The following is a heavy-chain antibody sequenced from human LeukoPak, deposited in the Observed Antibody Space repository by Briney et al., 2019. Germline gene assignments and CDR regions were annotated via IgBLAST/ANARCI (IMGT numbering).Heavy chain of an antibody. J-gene: IGHJ4*02. V-gene: IGHV3-20*04. CDR2: INWNGGST. Sequence: GGSLRLSCAASGFTFDDYGMSWVRQAPGKGLEWVSGINWNGGSTGYADSVKGRFTISRDNAKNSLYLQMNSLRAEDTALYYCARERYDSSGYYYVEFDYWGQGTLATVSS. D-gene: IGHD3-22*01. CDR3: ARERYDSSGYYYVEFDY. CDR1: GFTFDDYG.